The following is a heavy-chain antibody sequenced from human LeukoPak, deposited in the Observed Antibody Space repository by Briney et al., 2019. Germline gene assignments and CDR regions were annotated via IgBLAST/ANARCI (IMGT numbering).Heavy chain of an antibody. CDR3: ARGSNGSWRRGELALIGAFDI. J-gene: IGHJ3*02. CDR1: GFTFSSYG. Sequence: PGGSLRLSCAASGFTFSSYGMHWVRQAPGKGLEWAAFIRYDGSNKYYADSVKGRFTISRDNSKNTLYLQMNSLRAEDTAVFYCARGSNGSWRRGELALIGAFDIWGQGTMVTVSS. D-gene: IGHD3-16*02. CDR2: IRYDGSNK. V-gene: IGHV3-30*02.